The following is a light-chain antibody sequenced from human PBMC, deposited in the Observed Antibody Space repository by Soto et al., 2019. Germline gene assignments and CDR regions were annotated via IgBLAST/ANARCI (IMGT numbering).Light chain of an antibody. CDR1: SSDVGGYNY. V-gene: IGLV2-11*01. Sequence: QSALTQPRSVSGSPGQSVTISCTGTSSDVGGYNYVSWYQQHPGKAPKLMIYDVSKRPSGVPDRFSGSKSGNTASLTISGLQAEDEADYYCCSYAGSYTLTFDVFGTGTKLTVL. J-gene: IGLJ1*01. CDR2: DVS. CDR3: CSYAGSYTLTFDV.